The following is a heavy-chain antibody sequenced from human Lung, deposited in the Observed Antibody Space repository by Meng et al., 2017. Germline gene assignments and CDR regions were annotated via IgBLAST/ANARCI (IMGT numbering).Heavy chain of an antibody. CDR2: ISAHSGNT. V-gene: IGHV1-18*04. D-gene: IGHD3-22*01. Sequence: QVQLVQSGAEVKKPGASVKVSCKTSGHTFTSHGISWVRQAPGQGLEWMGWISAHSGNTNYAQKIKGRVTMTTDTATSTVYMELRSLRPDDTAVYYCARGPYYYYDTTGYYNWFDPWGQGTLVTVSS. CDR3: ARGPYYYYDTTGYYNWFDP. J-gene: IGHJ5*02. CDR1: GHTFTSHG.